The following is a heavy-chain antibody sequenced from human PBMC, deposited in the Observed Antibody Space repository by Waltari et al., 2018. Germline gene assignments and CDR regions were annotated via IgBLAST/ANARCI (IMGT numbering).Heavy chain of an antibody. V-gene: IGHV3-7*01. CDR3: TRGGDDSSWYWRN. Sequence: EVQLVESGGGLVQPGGSLRLSCAASGFTFSNTWMTWVRQAPGKGLEWVDNINQDGSEKYSVESVKGRFTISRDNAKNSLYLQLNSLRADDTAVYYCTRGGDDSSWYWRNWGQGTLVTVSS. CDR1: GFTFSNTW. CDR2: INQDGSEK. D-gene: IGHD6-13*01. J-gene: IGHJ4*02.